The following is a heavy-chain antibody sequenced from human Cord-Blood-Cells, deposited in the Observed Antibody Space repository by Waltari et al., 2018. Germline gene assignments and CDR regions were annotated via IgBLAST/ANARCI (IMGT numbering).Heavy chain of an antibody. CDR2: INHSGST. V-gene: IGHV4-34*01. Sequence: QVQLQQWGAGLLKPSETLSLTCAVYGGSFSGYYWSWIRQPPGKGLEWIGEINHSGSTNYNPSLKRRVTISVDTSKNQFSLKLSSVTAADTAVYYCASLGGEQLVHGTYFDYWGQGTLVTVSS. CDR3: ASLGGEQLVHGTYFDY. CDR1: GGSFSGYY. J-gene: IGHJ4*02. D-gene: IGHD6-6*01.